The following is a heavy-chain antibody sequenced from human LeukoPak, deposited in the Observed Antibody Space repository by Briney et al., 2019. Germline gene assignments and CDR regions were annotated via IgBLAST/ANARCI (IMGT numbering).Heavy chain of an antibody. V-gene: IGHV4-30-4*01. Sequence: SETLSLTCTVSGGSISSGDYYWSWIRQPPGRGLEWIGYIYYSGSTYYNPSLKSRLTISVDTSKNQFSLKLSSVTAADTAVYYCARALGNDFWSGYPFDYWGQGTLVTVSS. CDR1: GGSISSGDYY. D-gene: IGHD3-3*01. CDR3: ARALGNDFWSGYPFDY. J-gene: IGHJ4*02. CDR2: IYYSGST.